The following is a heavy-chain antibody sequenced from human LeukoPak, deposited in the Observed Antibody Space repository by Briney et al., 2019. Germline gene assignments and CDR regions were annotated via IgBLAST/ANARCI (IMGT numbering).Heavy chain of an antibody. CDR1: GGSISSSSYY. V-gene: IGHV4-39*01. Sequence: SETLSLTCTVSGGSISSSSYYWVWIRQPPGKGLECIGRIYYSGSTYYNPSLKNRVTISVNTSKNHFSLKLSSVTAADMDVYYCARQFKWFGELSRPGYYYMDVWGKGTTVTVSS. D-gene: IGHD3-10*01. CDR2: IYYSGST. CDR3: ARQFKWFGELSRPGYYYMDV. J-gene: IGHJ6*03.